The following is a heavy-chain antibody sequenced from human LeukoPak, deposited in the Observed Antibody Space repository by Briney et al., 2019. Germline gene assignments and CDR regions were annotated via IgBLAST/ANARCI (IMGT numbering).Heavy chain of an antibody. Sequence: SETLSLTCTVSGYSISSGYQWAWIRQPAGKGLEWIGRIYTSGSTNYNPSLKSRVTISVDTSKNQFSLKLSSVTAADTAVYYCALFDWLSNDAFDIWGQGTMVTVSS. CDR2: IYTSGST. CDR1: GYSISSGYQ. CDR3: ALFDWLSNDAFDI. D-gene: IGHD3-9*01. V-gene: IGHV4-61*02. J-gene: IGHJ3*02.